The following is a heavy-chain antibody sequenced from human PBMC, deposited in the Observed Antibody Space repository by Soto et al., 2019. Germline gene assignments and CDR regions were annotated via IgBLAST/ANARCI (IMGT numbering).Heavy chain of an antibody. CDR3: ASRDVDTTMVGRDY. Sequence: QVQLQESGPGLVKPSQTLSLTCTVSGGSISSGGYYWYWIRQHSGTGLEWIGFTYYSGTTYYNPSLESRVTISVDTSKNQFSLKLRSVTAADTAVYYCASRDVDTTMVGRDYWGQGTLVTVSS. CDR2: TYYSGTT. CDR1: GGSISSGGYY. J-gene: IGHJ4*02. V-gene: IGHV4-31*03. D-gene: IGHD5-18*01.